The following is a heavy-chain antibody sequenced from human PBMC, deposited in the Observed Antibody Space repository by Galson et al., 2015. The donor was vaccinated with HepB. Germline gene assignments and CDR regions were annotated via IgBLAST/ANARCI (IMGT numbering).Heavy chain of an antibody. D-gene: IGHD5-18*01. V-gene: IGHV3-33*01. CDR1: GFTFSSYG. CDR2: IWNDGSNK. J-gene: IGHJ5*02. Sequence: SLRLSCAASGFTFSSYGMNWVRQAPGKGLEWVADIWNDGSNKYYADSVKGRFTISRDNSKNTLYLQMNSLRAEDTAVYYCAREVEAYSYFWFDPWGQGTLVTVSS. CDR3: AREVEAYSYFWFDP.